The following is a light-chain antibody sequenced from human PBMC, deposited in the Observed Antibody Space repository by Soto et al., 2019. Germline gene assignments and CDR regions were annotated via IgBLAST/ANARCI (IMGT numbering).Light chain of an antibody. CDR2: DDS. J-gene: IGLJ1*01. CDR1: NIGSKS. CDR3: QVWDRSSDHLYV. Sequence: SYELTQPPSVSVAPGQTARSTCGVNNIGSKSVHWYQQQPGQAPVLVVYDDSDRPSGIPERFSGSNSGNTATLTISRVEAGDEDDYYCQVWDRSSDHLYVFGTGTKLTVL. V-gene: IGLV3-21*02.